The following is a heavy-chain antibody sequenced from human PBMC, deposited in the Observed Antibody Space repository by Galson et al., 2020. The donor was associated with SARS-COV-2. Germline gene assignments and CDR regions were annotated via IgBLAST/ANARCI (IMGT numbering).Heavy chain of an antibody. J-gene: IGHJ5*02. V-gene: IGHV4-30-4*01. CDR2: IHYDGNT. CDR3: ARCPAPGWFDP. Sequence: SETLSLTCAVSGDSLKIANYYWTWIRQSPGKGLEWNGYIHYDGNTYYNPSLRSRITMSIDTSKNQFSLKLTSVTAADAAVYYCARCPAPGWFDPWGQGTLVTVSS. CDR1: GDSLKIANYY. D-gene: IGHD2-2*01.